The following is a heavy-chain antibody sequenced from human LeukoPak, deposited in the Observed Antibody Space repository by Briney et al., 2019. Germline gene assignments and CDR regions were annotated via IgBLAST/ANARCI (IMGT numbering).Heavy chain of an antibody. Sequence: SQTLSLTCTGSDGFISSGDYYWSWIRQPPGKGLEWIGYIYYSGSTYYNPSLKSRVTISVDTSKNQFSLKLSSVTAADTAVYYCARDRSGALSFWGQGTLVTVSS. D-gene: IGHD3-16*02. CDR3: ARDRSGALSF. V-gene: IGHV4-30-4*01. J-gene: IGHJ4*02. CDR2: IYYSGST. CDR1: DGFISSGDYY.